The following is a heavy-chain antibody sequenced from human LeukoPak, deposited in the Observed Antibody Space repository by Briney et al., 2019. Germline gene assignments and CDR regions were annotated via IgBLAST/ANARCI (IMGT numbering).Heavy chain of an antibody. V-gene: IGHV3-23*01. CDR3: AKAHSSGWYIDY. D-gene: IGHD6-19*01. J-gene: IGHJ4*02. CDR1: GFTFSSYA. Sequence: GGSLRLSCAASGFTFSSYAMSWVRQAPGKGLEWVSAISGSGGSTYYADSVKGRFTISRDNSKNTPYLQMNSLRAEDTAVYYCAKAHSSGWYIDYWGQGTLVTVSS. CDR2: ISGSGGST.